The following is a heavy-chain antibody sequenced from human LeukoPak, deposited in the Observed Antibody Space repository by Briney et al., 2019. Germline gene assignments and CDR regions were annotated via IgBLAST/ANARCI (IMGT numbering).Heavy chain of an antibody. Sequence: SETLSLTCTVSGGSISSGGYYWSWIRQHPGKGLEWIGYIYYSGSTNYNPSLKSRVTISVDTSKNQFSLKLSSVTAADTAVYYCARELDTAMGLGAFDIWGQGTMVTVSS. CDR3: ARELDTAMGLGAFDI. V-gene: IGHV4-61*08. D-gene: IGHD5-18*01. J-gene: IGHJ3*02. CDR1: GGSISSGGYY. CDR2: IYYSGST.